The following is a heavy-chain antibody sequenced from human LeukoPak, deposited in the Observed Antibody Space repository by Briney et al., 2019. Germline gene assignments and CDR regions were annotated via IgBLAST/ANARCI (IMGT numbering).Heavy chain of an antibody. V-gene: IGHV4-34*01. CDR3: ARGLDYYDSSGYYYPLDY. CDR2: INHSGST. CDR1: GGSFSGYY. J-gene: IGHJ4*02. Sequence: SETLSLTCAVYGGSFSGYYWSWIRQPPGKGLEWIGEINHSGSTNYNPSLKSRVTISVDTSRNQFSLKLSSVTAADTAVYCCARGLDYYDSSGYYYPLDYWGQGTLVTVSS. D-gene: IGHD3-22*01.